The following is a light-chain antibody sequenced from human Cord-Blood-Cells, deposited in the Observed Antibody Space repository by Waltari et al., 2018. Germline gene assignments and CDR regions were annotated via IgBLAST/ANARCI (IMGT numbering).Light chain of an antibody. Sequence: QFVPTQPPSASGTPGQMVTLHCSGSTSYIGSNPVPRYLQLPRTAPKLLIYSHNQRPSVVPDRFSGSKSGTSASLAISGLQSEDEADYYCAAWDDSLNGYVFGTGTKVTVL. J-gene: IGLJ1*01. CDR1: TSYIGSNP. CDR3: AAWDDSLNGYV. V-gene: IGLV1-44*01. CDR2: SHN.